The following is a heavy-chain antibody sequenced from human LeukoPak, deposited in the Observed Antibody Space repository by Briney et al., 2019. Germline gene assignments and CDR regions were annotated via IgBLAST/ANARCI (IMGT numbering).Heavy chain of an antibody. V-gene: IGHV5-51*01. CDR3: ARQDVESGSYFFLDY. CDR1: GYSFTSYW. J-gene: IGHJ4*02. D-gene: IGHD3-10*01. Sequence: GESLKISCKGSGYSFTSYWIGWVRRMPGKGLEWMGIIYPDDSDTRYSPSFQGQVTISADKSISTAYLQWSSLKASDTAMYYCARQDVESGSYFFLDYWGQGTLVTVSS. CDR2: IYPDDSDT.